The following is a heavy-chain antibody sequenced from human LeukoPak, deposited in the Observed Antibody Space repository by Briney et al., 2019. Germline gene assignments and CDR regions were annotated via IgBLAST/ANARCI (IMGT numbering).Heavy chain of an antibody. CDR1: GFNFTNYA. V-gene: IGHV3-48*02. Sequence: GGSLRLSCAASGFNFTNYAMNWVRQAPGKGLEWVSDISSGGTTIFYADSVKGRFTISRDNAKNSLYLQMNSLRDEDTAIYYCTRGLVVWGQGALVTVSS. CDR2: ISSGGTTI. CDR3: TRGLVV. J-gene: IGHJ4*02. D-gene: IGHD2-2*01.